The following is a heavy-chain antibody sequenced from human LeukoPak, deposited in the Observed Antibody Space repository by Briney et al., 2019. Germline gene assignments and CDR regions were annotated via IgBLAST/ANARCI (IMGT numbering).Heavy chain of an antibody. CDR2: IYRGNT. J-gene: IGHJ4*02. V-gene: IGHV4-39*07. CDR3: TRDREHGTQDS. D-gene: IGHD1-26*01. Sequence: SETLSLTYTVSGGSFTDYYWGWIRQPPGKGLEWIGSIYRGNTFYNPSLRNRVSISIDTSKGRFSLNLNSVTAAYTAVYFCTRDREHGTQDSWGQGTLVTVS. CDR1: GGSFTDYY.